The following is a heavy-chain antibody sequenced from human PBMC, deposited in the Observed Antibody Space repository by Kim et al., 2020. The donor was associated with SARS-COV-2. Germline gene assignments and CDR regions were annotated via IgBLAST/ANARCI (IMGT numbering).Heavy chain of an antibody. CDR2: IIPILGIA. D-gene: IGHD5-18*01. CDR1: GGTFSSYT. Sequence: SVKVSCKASGGTFSSYTISWVRQAPGQGLEWMGRIIPILGIANYAQKFQGRVTITADKSTSTAYMELSSLRSEDTAVYYCARDPTSYGHFDYWGQGTLVTVSS. V-gene: IGHV1-69*04. CDR3: ARDPTSYGHFDY. J-gene: IGHJ4*02.